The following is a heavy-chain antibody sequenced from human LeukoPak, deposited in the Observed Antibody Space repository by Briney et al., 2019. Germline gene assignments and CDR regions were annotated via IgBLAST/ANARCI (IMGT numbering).Heavy chain of an antibody. J-gene: IGHJ1*01. CDR2: ISSSSSTI. Sequence: PGGSLRLSCAASGFTFSDYYMSWIRQAPGKGLEWVSYISSSSSTIYYADSVKGRFTISRDNAKNSLYLQMNSLRAEDTAVYYCAKEVYGDSTGGRFQNWGQGTLVTVSS. CDR1: GFTFSDYY. D-gene: IGHD4-17*01. CDR3: AKEVYGDSTGGRFQN. V-gene: IGHV3-11*01.